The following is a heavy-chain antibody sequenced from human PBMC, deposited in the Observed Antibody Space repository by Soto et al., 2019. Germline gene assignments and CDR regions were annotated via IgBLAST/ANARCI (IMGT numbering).Heavy chain of an antibody. CDR2: INPGDSDA. CDR3: VRAQYKLVDY. J-gene: IGHJ4*02. D-gene: IGHD6-13*01. Sequence: GASLKISCMGSGFTFHTYWIGWVRHTPGRGLEWMAIINPGDSDARYSPSFQAQVTISADKSINTVYLQWNSLNASATAMYYCVRAQYKLVDYWGQGTLVTVSS. V-gene: IGHV5-51*01. CDR1: GFTFHTYW.